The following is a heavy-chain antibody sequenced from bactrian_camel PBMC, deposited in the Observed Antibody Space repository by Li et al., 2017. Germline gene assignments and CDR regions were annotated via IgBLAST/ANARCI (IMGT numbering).Heavy chain of an antibody. CDR1: GFTFSSYY. CDR2: IYSDGSNT. D-gene: IGHD1*01. V-gene: IGHV3-2*01. CDR3: AADSRSGSLTYSLRTGSFPY. Sequence: VQLVESGGGLVQPGGPLRLSCAASGFTFSSYYMNWVRQAPGKGLEWVSSIYSDGSNTNYADSVKGRFTISRDAPKKAVYLRMEHLEPEDTGMYYCAADSRSGSLTYSLRTGSFPYWGQGTQVTVS. J-gene: IGHJ4*01.